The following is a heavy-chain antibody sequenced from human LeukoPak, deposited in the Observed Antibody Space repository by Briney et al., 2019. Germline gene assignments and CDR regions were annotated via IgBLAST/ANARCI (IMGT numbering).Heavy chain of an antibody. CDR1: GFTFSSYA. Sequence: GGSLRLSCAASGFTFSSYAMSWVRQAPGKGLEWVSAISGSGDNIYYADSVKGRFTISRDSSKKTLYLQMNILRAEDTAVYYCAKSDCSYISCYVLDYWGQGTQVTVSS. J-gene: IGHJ4*02. CDR2: ISGSGDNI. D-gene: IGHD2-2*01. V-gene: IGHV3-23*01. CDR3: AKSDCSYISCYVLDY.